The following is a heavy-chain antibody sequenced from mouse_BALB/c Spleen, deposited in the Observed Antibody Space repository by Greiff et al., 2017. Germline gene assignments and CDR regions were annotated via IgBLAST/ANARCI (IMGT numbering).Heavy chain of an antibody. V-gene: IGHV5-9-4*01. Sequence: EVKLMESGGGLVKPGGSLKLSCAASGFTFSSYAMSWVRQSPEKRLEWVAEISSGGSYTYYPDTVTGRFTISRDNAKNTLYLEMSSLRSEDTAMYYCAKYYYGSRGGAMDYWGQGTSVTVSS. CDR3: AKYYYGSRGGAMDY. J-gene: IGHJ4*01. CDR1: GFTFSSYA. CDR2: ISSGGSYT. D-gene: IGHD1-1*01.